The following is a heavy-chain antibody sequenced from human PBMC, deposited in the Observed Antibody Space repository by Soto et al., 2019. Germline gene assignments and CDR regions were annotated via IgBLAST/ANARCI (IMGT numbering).Heavy chain of an antibody. V-gene: IGHV1-8*01. Sequence: QVQLVQSGAEVKKPGASVKVSCKASGYTFTSYDINWVRQATGQGLEWMGWMNPNSGNTGYAQKFQGRVTMTRNTSISTAYMELSSLRSEDTAVYYCARGRVGGGDLKSYYYYYYGMDVWGQGTTVTVSS. CDR2: MNPNSGNT. CDR3: ARGRVGGGDLKSYYYYYYGMDV. D-gene: IGHD2-21*01. CDR1: GYTFTSYD. J-gene: IGHJ6*02.